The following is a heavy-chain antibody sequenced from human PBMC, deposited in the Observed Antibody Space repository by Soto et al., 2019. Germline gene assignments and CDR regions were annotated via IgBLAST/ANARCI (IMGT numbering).Heavy chain of an antibody. CDR3: ARGTSSGPSNWFDP. J-gene: IGHJ5*02. D-gene: IGHD3-22*01. V-gene: IGHV4-31*03. CDR2: IYYSGRT. CDR1: GGSISSGGYY. Sequence: QVQLQESGPGLVKPSQTLSLTCTVSGGSISSGGYYWSWIRQHPGKGLEWIGYIYYSGRTYYNPSLKSRVTIAVDPSKNQFSLKLSSVTAADTAVYYCARGTSSGPSNWFDPWGQGTLVTVSS.